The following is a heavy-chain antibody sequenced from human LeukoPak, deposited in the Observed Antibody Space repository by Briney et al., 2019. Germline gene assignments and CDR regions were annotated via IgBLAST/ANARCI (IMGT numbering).Heavy chain of an antibody. Sequence: GQSLPFSSKGSGYSFTTYWIGWVRQMPGKGLEWMGIIYPGDSDTRYNPSFQGQVPISADKFISTAYLQWSSLKASDTAMYYCARRLGCSNTPCPPDYWGQGTLDPVSS. CDR2: IYPGDSDT. CDR3: ARRLGCSNTPCPPDY. CDR1: GYSFTTYW. D-gene: IGHD2-2*01. J-gene: IGHJ4*02. V-gene: IGHV5-51*01.